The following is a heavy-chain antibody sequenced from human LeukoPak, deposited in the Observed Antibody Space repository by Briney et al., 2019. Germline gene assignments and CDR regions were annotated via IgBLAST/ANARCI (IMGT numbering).Heavy chain of an antibody. CDR3: ARERVGSSSWYPTPSYYYYMDV. CDR2: MNPNSGNT. Sequence: ASVKVSCKASGYTLTSYDINWVRQATGQGLEWMGWMNPNSGNTGYAQKFQGRVTITRNTSISTAYMELSSLRSEDTAVYYCARERVGSSSWYPTPSYYYYMDVWGKGTTVTVSS. V-gene: IGHV1-8*03. J-gene: IGHJ6*03. CDR1: GYTLTSYD. D-gene: IGHD6-13*01.